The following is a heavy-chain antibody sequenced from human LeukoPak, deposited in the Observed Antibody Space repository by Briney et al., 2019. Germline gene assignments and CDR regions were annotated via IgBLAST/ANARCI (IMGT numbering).Heavy chain of an antibody. CDR3: ARENSPVYYYGSGSYHNWFDP. CDR1: GVPFRGYY. Sequence: PSETLSLICAVYGVPFRGYYWRWIRQPPGKGLEWIGEINHSGRTHYNPSLKRRVTISVDTSKNQFSLKLSSVTAADTAVYYCARENSPVYYYGSGSYHNWFDPWGQGTLVTVSS. J-gene: IGHJ5*02. CDR2: INHSGRT. D-gene: IGHD3-10*01. V-gene: IGHV4-34*01.